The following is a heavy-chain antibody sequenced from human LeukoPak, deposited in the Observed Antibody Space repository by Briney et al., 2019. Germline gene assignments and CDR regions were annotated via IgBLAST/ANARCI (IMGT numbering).Heavy chain of an antibody. CDR2: INHSGST. J-gene: IGHJ4*02. V-gene: IGHV4-34*01. D-gene: IGHD4-23*01. Sequence: SETLSLTCAVYGGSLSGYYWSWIRQPPGKGLEWIGEINHSGSTNYNPSLNSRVTISVDTSKNQFSLKLSSVTAADTAVYYCARGPPPPDYGGNSYYFDYWGQGTLVTVSS. CDR1: GGSLSGYY. CDR3: ARGPPPPDYGGNSYYFDY.